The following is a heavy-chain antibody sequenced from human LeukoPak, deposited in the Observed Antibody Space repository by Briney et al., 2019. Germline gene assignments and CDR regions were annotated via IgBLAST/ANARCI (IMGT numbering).Heavy chain of an antibody. D-gene: IGHD2-2*02. CDR2: IRYDGSNN. CDR3: AKDHRYCTSTSCYTHLPSTHFDY. Sequence: GGSLRLSCAASGFTFRSYGMHWVRQAPGKGRGWGAFIRYDGSNNYYADSVKGRFTISRDNSKNTLYLQMNSLRAEDTAVYYCAKDHRYCTSTSCYTHLPSTHFDYWGQGTLVTVSS. CDR1: GFTFRSYG. J-gene: IGHJ4*02. V-gene: IGHV3-30*02.